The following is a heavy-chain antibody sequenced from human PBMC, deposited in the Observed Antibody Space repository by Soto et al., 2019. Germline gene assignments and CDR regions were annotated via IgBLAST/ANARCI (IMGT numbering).Heavy chain of an antibody. CDR3: ARLGGYYQSLDT. Sequence: SETLSLTCTVSGDSISSYYWSWIRQPPGTGLEWIGCIYYAGSTNYSPSLKSRVTISVDTSMNQISLKLSSVTAADTAFYYCARLGGYYQSLDTWGQGTLVTVSS. CDR2: IYYAGST. J-gene: IGHJ5*02. V-gene: IGHV4-59*08. D-gene: IGHD3-22*01. CDR1: GDSISSYY.